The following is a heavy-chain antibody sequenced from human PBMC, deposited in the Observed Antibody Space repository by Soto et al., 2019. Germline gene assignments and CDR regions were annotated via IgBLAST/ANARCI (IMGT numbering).Heavy chain of an antibody. CDR1: GFTFSSYW. V-gene: IGHV3-7*01. D-gene: IGHD3-10*01. J-gene: IGHJ4*02. CDR3: ARGVRFQGRVYYLDF. Sequence: EVQLVESGGGLVQPGGSLRLSCAASGFTFSSYWMSWVRQAPGKGLEWVANIKQDESEKDYVDSVKGRFTISRDNAKKSLYLEMNSLRDEDTAVYYCARGVRFQGRVYYLDFWGQGTLVTVSS. CDR2: IKQDESEK.